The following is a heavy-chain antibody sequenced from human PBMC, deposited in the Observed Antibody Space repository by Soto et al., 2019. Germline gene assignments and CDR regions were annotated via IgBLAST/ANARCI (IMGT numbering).Heavy chain of an antibody. V-gene: IGHV3-23*01. CDR2: ISDSGEST. CDR1: GFMFNKYA. Sequence: HPGGSLRLSCVGSGFMFNKYAMNWVRQAPGKGLEWVSIISDSGESTHYADSVKGRFAISRDNSKNTLFLEMNSLRAEDTALYYCVRFPFFDTSDQGYWGQGTLVTVSS. CDR3: VRFPFFDTSDQGY. D-gene: IGHD3-22*01. J-gene: IGHJ4*02.